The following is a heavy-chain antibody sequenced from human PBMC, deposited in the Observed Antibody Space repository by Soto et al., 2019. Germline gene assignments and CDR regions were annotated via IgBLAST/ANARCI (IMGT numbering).Heavy chain of an antibody. Sequence: SETLSLTCAVYGGSFSGYYWSWIRQPPGKGLEWIGEINHSGSTNYNPSLKRRVTISVDTSKNQFSLKLSSATAADTAVYYCARDLGQTRGRGYWGQGTLVTVSS. D-gene: IGHD1-26*01. J-gene: IGHJ4*02. CDR2: INHSGST. V-gene: IGHV4-34*01. CDR3: ARDLGQTRGRGY. CDR1: GGSFSGYY.